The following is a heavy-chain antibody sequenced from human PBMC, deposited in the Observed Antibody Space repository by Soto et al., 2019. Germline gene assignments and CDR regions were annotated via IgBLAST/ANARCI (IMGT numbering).Heavy chain of an antibody. V-gene: IGHV4-31*03. D-gene: IGHD2-21*02. CDR2: IYYSGST. J-gene: IGHJ4*02. Sequence: SETLSLTCTVSGGSISSGGYYWSWIRQHPGKGLEWIGYIYYSGSTYYNPSLKSRVTISVDTSKNQFSLKLSSVTAADTAVYYCARDVAVYCGGDCYYFDYWGQGTLVTVS. CDR1: GGSISSGGYY. CDR3: ARDVAVYCGGDCYYFDY.